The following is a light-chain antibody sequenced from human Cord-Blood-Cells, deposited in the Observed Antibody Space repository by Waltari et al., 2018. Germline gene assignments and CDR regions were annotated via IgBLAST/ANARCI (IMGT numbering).Light chain of an antibody. CDR3: QQSYSTPPGT. CDR2: AAS. Sequence: DIQMTQSPSSLSASVGDRVTITCRASQSISSYLNWYQQKPGKAPKLLIYAASSLQSGVPSRLSGSGTGTDFTLTISSLQPEDFATYYGQQSYSTPPGTFGQGTKVEIK. CDR1: QSISSY. J-gene: IGKJ1*01. V-gene: IGKV1-39*01.